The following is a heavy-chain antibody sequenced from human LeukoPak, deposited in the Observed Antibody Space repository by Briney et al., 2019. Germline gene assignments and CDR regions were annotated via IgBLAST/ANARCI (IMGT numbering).Heavy chain of an antibody. CDR2: ISGSGDST. Sequence: PGGSLRLSCAASGFTFSSYAMSWIRQAPGKGLEWVSAISGSGDSTYYADSVKGRFTISRDNSKNTLYLQMNSLRAEDTAVYYCAKVATLVTSYGNYWGQGTLVTVSS. V-gene: IGHV3-23*01. CDR1: GFTFSSYA. J-gene: IGHJ4*02. CDR3: AKVATLVTSYGNY. D-gene: IGHD3-9*01.